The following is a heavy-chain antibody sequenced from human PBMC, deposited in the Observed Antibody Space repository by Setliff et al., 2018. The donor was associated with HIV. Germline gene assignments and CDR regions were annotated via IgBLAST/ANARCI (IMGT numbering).Heavy chain of an antibody. D-gene: IGHD6-19*01. CDR3: ARGSAPNIVVAASLDI. CDR2: ISTYSGKT. Sequence: ASVKVSCKASGYNFITFGINWVRQAPGQGLEWMGRISTYSGKTDCAEKFQGRLTMTMDTSTRTVFMELRSLTLDDTSVYYCARGSAPNIVVAASLDIWGQGTLVTVSS. CDR1: GYNFITFG. J-gene: IGHJ4*01. V-gene: IGHV1-18*01.